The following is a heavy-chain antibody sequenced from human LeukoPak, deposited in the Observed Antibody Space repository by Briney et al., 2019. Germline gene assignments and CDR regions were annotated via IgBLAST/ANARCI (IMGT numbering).Heavy chain of an antibody. CDR1: GFTFSSYE. J-gene: IGHJ4*02. CDR2: ISSSGSTI. V-gene: IGHV3-48*03. D-gene: IGHD5-18*01. Sequence: GGSLRLSCAASGFTFSSYEMNWVRQAPGKGLEWVSYISSSGSTIYYADSVKGRLTISRDNAKNSLYLQMNSLRAEDTAVYYCARFNTAMVRTFDYWGQGTLVTVSS. CDR3: ARFNTAMVRTFDY.